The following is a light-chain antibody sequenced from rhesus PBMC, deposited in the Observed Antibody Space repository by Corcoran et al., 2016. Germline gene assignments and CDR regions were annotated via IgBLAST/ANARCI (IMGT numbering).Light chain of an antibody. V-gene: IGKV2-61*01. CDR3: MQHNALPLT. CDR2: GGS. CDR1: QSLLHTDGYTY. J-gene: IGKJ4*01. Sequence: DIVMTQTPLSLPVTPGEPASISCRSSQSLLHTDGYTYLDWYLQKPGPSPQLLIDGGSNRASGAPDRFSGSGSGTDFTLEISKLEAEDVGVYYCMQHNALPLTFGGGTKVEIK.